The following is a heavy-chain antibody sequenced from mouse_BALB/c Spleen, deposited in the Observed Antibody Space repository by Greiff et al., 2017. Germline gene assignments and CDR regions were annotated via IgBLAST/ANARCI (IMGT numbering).Heavy chain of an antibody. D-gene: IGHD2-10*02. CDR1: GFTFSSFG. Sequence: QGVESGGGLVQPGGSRKLSCAASGFTFSSFGMHWVRQAPEKGLEWVAYISSGSSTIYYADTVKGRFTISRDNPKNTLFLQMTSLRSEDTAMYYCARWYGKEARAMDYWGQGTSVTVSS. CDR3: ARWYGKEARAMDY. CDR2: ISSGSSTI. J-gene: IGHJ4*01. V-gene: IGHV5-17*02.